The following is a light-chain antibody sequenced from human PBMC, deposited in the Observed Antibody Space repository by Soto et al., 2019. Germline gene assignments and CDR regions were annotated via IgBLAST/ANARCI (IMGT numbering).Light chain of an antibody. V-gene: IGLV2-14*01. Sequence: QSALTQPASVSGSPGQSITISCTGTSSDIGAYNYVSWYQQHPGKAPKLMIYEVSDRPSGVSNRFSGSKSGNTASLTISGLQAADEADYYCSSYTSISTLVFGSGTKLTVL. CDR2: EVS. CDR3: SSYTSISTLV. J-gene: IGLJ1*01. CDR1: SSDIGAYNY.